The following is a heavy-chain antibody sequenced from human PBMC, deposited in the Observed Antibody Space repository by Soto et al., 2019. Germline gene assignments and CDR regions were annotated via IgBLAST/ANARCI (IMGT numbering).Heavy chain of an antibody. CDR1: GFTFSSYE. CDR2: ISSSGSTI. V-gene: IGHV3-48*03. Sequence: PGGSLRLSCAASGFTFSSYELSCVRQAPGKGLEWFSYISSSGSTIYYADSVKGRFTISRDNAKNSLYLQMNSLRAEDTAVYYCARGEEYYDSSGYKPLNYWGQGTLVTVSS. J-gene: IGHJ4*02. CDR3: ARGEEYYDSSGYKPLNY. D-gene: IGHD3-22*01.